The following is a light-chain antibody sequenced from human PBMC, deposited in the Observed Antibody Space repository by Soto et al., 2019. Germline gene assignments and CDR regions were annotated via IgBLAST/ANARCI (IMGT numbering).Light chain of an antibody. CDR2: DDG. Sequence: SYELTQPPSVSVAPGQTARITCGGNDIGSKTVHWYQQKPGQAPVMVVYDDGARPSGIPERFSGSNSGNTATLTISRVEAGDEADFYCQVWDSTSDLLYVFGTGTKV. V-gene: IGLV3-21*02. CDR3: QVWDSTSDLLYV. J-gene: IGLJ1*01. CDR1: DIGSKT.